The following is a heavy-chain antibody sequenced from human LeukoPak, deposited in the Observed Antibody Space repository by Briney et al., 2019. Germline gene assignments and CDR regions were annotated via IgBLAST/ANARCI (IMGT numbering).Heavy chain of an antibody. CDR2: MNPINGNT. Sequence: ASVKVSCKASGFTLTNYDIDWVRQAPGQGLEWMGWMNPINGNTGYARKFQGRVTMTRDTSISTAYMELRSLTSEDTAIYYCVRDGEGVAISVNFWFDPWGQGTLVTVSS. J-gene: IGHJ5*02. D-gene: IGHD3-10*01. CDR3: VRDGEGVAISVNFWFDP. CDR1: GFTLTNYD. V-gene: IGHV1-8*02.